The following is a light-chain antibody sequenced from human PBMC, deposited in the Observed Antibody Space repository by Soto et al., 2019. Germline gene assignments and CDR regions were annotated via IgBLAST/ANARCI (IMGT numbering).Light chain of an antibody. Sequence: DIQMTQSPSTLSGSVGDRVTITCRASQTISSWLAWYQQKPGKAPKLLIYKASALESGVPSRFGGSGSGTEFTLTISSLQPDDFATYFCQQYDTYPWTFGQGTKVDIK. V-gene: IGKV1-5*03. CDR2: KAS. J-gene: IGKJ1*01. CDR3: QQYDTYPWT. CDR1: QTISSW.